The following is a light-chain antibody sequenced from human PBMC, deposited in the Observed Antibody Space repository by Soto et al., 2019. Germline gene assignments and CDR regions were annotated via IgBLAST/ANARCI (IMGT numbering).Light chain of an antibody. Sequence: DIQMTQSPSTLSASVGDRVTITCRARQSISSWLAWYQQKPGKAPKLLIYKASSLESGVPSRFSGSGSGTEFTLTISSLQPDDFATYCCQQYNSYSVFTFGPGTKVDIK. V-gene: IGKV1-5*03. J-gene: IGKJ3*01. CDR2: KAS. CDR3: QQYNSYSVFT. CDR1: QSISSW.